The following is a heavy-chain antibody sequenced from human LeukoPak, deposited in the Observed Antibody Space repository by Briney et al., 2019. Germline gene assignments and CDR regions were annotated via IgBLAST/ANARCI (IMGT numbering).Heavy chain of an antibody. Sequence: GGSLRLSCAASGFNLDDYDMSWVRQVPGKGLEWVSDINWNGDSTSYGDFVKGRFTISRDNAKNSLYLQMNSLRAEDTALYYCARDQQPKKYYYDSSGSSAYWGQGTLVTVSS. CDR2: INWNGDST. CDR3: ARDQQPKKYYYDSSGSSAY. J-gene: IGHJ4*02. CDR1: GFNLDDYD. V-gene: IGHV3-20*04. D-gene: IGHD3-22*01.